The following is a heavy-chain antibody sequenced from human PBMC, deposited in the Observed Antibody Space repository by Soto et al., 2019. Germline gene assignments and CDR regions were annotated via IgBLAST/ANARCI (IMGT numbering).Heavy chain of an antibody. CDR1: GFTFSSYW. D-gene: IGHD1-1*01. CDR3: ARDQSVRGPTTLFDP. Sequence: EVQLVESGGGLVQPGGSLRLSCAASGFTFSSYWMHWVRQAPGKGLVWVSRINSDGSDTIYAGSVKGRFTVSRDNAKNTLYLQMNSLRTEDTAMYYSARDQSVRGPTTLFDPWGQGTLVTVSS. J-gene: IGHJ5*02. CDR2: INSDGSDT. V-gene: IGHV3-74*01.